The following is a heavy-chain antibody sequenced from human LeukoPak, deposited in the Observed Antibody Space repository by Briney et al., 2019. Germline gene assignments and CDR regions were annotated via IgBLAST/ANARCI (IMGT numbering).Heavy chain of an antibody. V-gene: IGHV3-23*01. Sequence: GGSLRLSCAASGFAFSNFAMSRVRQAPGKGLEWVSAMSGSGYYTYYVESVKGRFTISRDNSKNTLYLHMNSLRADDTAVYYCAKMEGQRLYDYCMDVWGRGTTVTVSS. CDR3: AKMEGQRLYDYCMDV. J-gene: IGHJ6*03. D-gene: IGHD3-3*01. CDR1: GFAFSNFA. CDR2: MSGSGYYT.